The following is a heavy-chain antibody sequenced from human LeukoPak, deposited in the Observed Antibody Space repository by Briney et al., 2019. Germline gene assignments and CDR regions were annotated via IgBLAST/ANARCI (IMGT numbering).Heavy chain of an antibody. D-gene: IGHD4/OR15-4a*01. CDR2: ISYDGSNK. CDR1: GFTFSSYG. J-gene: IGHJ3*02. CDR3: ARVRGAHDAFDI. V-gene: IGHV3-30*03. Sequence: GGSLRLSCAASGFTFSSYGMHWVRQAPGKGLEWVAVISYDGSNKYYADSVKGRFTISRDNSKNTLYLQMNSLRAEDTAVYYCARVRGAHDAFDIWGQGTMVTVSS.